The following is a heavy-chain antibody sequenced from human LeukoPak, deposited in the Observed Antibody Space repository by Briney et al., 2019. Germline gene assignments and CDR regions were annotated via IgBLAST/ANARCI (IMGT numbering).Heavy chain of an antibody. Sequence: GRSLRLSCAASGFTFSIYTIHWVRQAPGKGLEWVAVILYDGSNKYYADSVKGRFTISRDNSKNTLYMQMNCLKSKEMAAYYCAREGSGNIVYTGMDVWGQGTTVTVSS. J-gene: IGHJ6*02. CDR3: AREGSGNIVYTGMDV. CDR2: ILYDGSNK. V-gene: IGHV3-30-3*01. CDR1: GFTFSIYT. D-gene: IGHD3-10*01.